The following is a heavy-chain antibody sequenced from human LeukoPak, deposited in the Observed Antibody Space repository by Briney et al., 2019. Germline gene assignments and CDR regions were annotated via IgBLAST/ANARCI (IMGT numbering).Heavy chain of an antibody. CDR1: GYTFTSYA. D-gene: IGHD2-15*01. CDR3: ARDLGYCSGGSCYPTYYFDY. Sequence: ASVKVSCKASGYTFTSYAMNWVRQAPGQGLEWMGIINPSGGSTSYAQKFQGRVTMTRDMSTSTVYMELSSLRSEDTAVYYCARDLGYCSGGSCYPTYYFDYWGQGTLVTVSS. J-gene: IGHJ4*02. V-gene: IGHV1-46*01. CDR2: INPSGGST.